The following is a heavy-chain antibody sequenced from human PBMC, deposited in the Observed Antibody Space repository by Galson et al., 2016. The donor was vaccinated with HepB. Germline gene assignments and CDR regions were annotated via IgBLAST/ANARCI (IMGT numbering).Heavy chain of an antibody. CDR1: GYTFTSYD. J-gene: IGHJ6*02. D-gene: IGHD6-6*01. CDR2: MNPNSGNT. V-gene: IGHV1-8*01. Sequence: SVKVSCKASGYTFTSYDINWVRQATGQGLEWMGWMNPNSGNTGYAQKFQGRVTMTRKTSIRTAYMELSSMRSEDTAVYYCARQAARIVARPLYYYYGMDVWGQGTTVTVSS. CDR3: ARQAARIVARPLYYYYGMDV.